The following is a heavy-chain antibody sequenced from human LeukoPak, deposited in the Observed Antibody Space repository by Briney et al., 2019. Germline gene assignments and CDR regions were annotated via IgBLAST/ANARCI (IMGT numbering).Heavy chain of an antibody. CDR1: GYTLTELS. D-gene: IGHD6-19*01. J-gene: IGHJ4*02. V-gene: IGHV1-24*01. Sequence: GASVKVSCKVSGYTLTELSMHWVRQAPGKGLGWMGGFDPEDGETIYAQKFQGRVTMTEDTSTDTAYMELSSLRSEDTAVYYCATIRIAVAGGLYFDYWGQGTLVTVSS. CDR3: ATIRIAVAGGLYFDY. CDR2: FDPEDGET.